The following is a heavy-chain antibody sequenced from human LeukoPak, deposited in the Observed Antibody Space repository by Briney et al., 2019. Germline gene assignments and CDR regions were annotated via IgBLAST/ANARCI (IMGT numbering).Heavy chain of an antibody. V-gene: IGHV3-30*18. CDR1: GFTFSSYA. CDR2: ISYDGSNK. CDR3: AKDGGRGFPYYYYGMDV. Sequence: GGSLRLSCAASGFTFSSYAMSWVRQAPGKGLEWVAAISYDGSNKAYADSVKGRLTISRDNSKNTLYLQMNSLRAEDTAVYYCAKDGGRGFPYYYYGMDVWGQGTTVTVFS. J-gene: IGHJ6*02. D-gene: IGHD3-10*01.